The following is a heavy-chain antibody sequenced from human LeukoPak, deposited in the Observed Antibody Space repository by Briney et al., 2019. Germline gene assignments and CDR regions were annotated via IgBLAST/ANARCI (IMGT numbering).Heavy chain of an antibody. CDR3: AKGATAGGGEYYYDSSPDY. Sequence: PGRSLRLSCAASGFTFSTYAMHWVRQAPGKGLEWVAVISYDGTIKFYADSVKGRFTMFRDNSKNTLYLPMNSLRADGSVVYYLAKGATAGGGEYYYDSSPDYWGQGTLVTVSS. D-gene: IGHD3-22*01. CDR2: ISYDGTIK. J-gene: IGHJ4*02. V-gene: IGHV3-30*18. CDR1: GFTFSTYA.